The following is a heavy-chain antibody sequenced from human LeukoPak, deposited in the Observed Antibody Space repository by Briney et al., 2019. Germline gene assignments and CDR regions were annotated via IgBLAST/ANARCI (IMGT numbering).Heavy chain of an antibody. CDR2: ISDYGTNT. CDR3: ARSSSSGYAYYFDY. J-gene: IGHJ4*02. D-gene: IGHD6-19*01. V-gene: IGHV3-30*04. Sequence: GGPLRLSCAASGVTFSSYAMHWVRQAPGKGLDCVAFISDYGTNTYYADSVKGRFTISRDNSKNTLYLQMDSLRAEDTALYYCARSSSSGYAYYFDYWGQGTLVTVSS. CDR1: GVTFSSYA.